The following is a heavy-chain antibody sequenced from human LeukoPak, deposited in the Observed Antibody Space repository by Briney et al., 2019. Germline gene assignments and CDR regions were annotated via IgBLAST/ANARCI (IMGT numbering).Heavy chain of an antibody. CDR3: ARGPGGYDILTANYYYYYYMDV. Sequence: PSETLSLTCTVSGGSISSSSYYWGWIRQPPGKGLEWIGYIYYSGSTNYNPSLKSRVTISVDTSKNQFSLKLSSVTAADTAVYYCARGPGGYDILTANYYYYYYMDVWGKGTTVTISS. D-gene: IGHD3-9*01. CDR1: GGSISSSSYY. J-gene: IGHJ6*03. CDR2: IYYSGST. V-gene: IGHV4-61*05.